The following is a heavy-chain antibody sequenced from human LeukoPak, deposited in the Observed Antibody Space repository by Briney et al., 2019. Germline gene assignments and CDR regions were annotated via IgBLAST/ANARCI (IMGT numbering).Heavy chain of an antibody. D-gene: IGHD5-12*01. J-gene: IGHJ4*02. CDR2: ISSSGGGT. CDR1: GFTFSNYA. Sequence: GGSLRLSCAASGFTFSNYAMTWVRQAPGKGLEWVSTISSSGGGTYYADSVKGRFTISRDNSKNTLYLQMNSLRGEDTAVYYCAKSLVATDWPWGYFDYWGQGTLVTVSS. CDR3: AKSLVATDWPWGYFDY. V-gene: IGHV3-23*01.